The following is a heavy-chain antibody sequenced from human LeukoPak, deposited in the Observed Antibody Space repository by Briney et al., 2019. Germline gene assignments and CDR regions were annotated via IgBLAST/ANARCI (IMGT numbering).Heavy chain of an antibody. J-gene: IGHJ4*02. CDR2: ISISGGNT. D-gene: IGHD1/OR15-1a*01. Sequence: PGGSLRLSCAASGFTFSSYAMSWVRQAPGKGLEWVSTISISGGNTYYADSVKGRFTISRDSSRNTLYLQMNSLRAEDTAVYYCAKGNNQYYYEYWGQGTLVTVSS. CDR1: GFTFSSYA. V-gene: IGHV3-23*01. CDR3: AKGNNQYYYEY.